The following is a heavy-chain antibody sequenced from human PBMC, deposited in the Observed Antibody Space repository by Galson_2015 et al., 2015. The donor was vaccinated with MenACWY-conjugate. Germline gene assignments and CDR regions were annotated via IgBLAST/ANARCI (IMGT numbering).Heavy chain of an antibody. D-gene: IGHD4-17*01. CDR3: AKDRHPDGVWNSDY. CDR1: GFTFYTYT. J-gene: IGHJ4*02. CDR2: IYGSGHRDT. V-gene: IGHV3-23*01. Sequence: SLRLSCAASGFTFYTYTMSWVRQSPGKGLEWVAGIYGSGHRDTFYADSVKGRFTISRDESNNLAYLQMTSLRVEDTAVYYCAKDRHPDGVWNSDYWGQGILVTVSS.